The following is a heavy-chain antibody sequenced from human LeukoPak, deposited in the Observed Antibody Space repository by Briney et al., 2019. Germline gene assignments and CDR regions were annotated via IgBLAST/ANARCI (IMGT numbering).Heavy chain of an antibody. D-gene: IGHD3-10*01. Sequence: GGSLRLSCAASGFTFSSYEMNWVRQAPGKGLEWVSYISSSGSTIYYADSVKGRFTISRDNAKNSLYLQMNSLRAEDTAVYYCARDYHAYYPPVRGWAFDIWGQGTMVTVSS. J-gene: IGHJ3*02. CDR2: ISSSGSTI. CDR1: GFTFSSYE. V-gene: IGHV3-48*03. CDR3: ARDYHAYYPPVRGWAFDI.